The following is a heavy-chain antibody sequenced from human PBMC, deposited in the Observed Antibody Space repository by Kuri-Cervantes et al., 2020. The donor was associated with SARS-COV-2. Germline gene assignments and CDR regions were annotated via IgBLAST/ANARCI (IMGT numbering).Heavy chain of an antibody. D-gene: IGHD1-26*01. CDR2: IYYSGST. CDR3: ARSGSYPYYYYYMDV. V-gene: IGHV4-61*08. CDR1: GGSISSGDYY. Sequence: SETLSLTCTVSGGSISSGDYYWSWIRQPPGKGLEWIGYIYYSGSTNYNLSLKSRVTISVDTSKNQFSLKLSSVTAADTAVYYCARSGSYPYYYYYMDVWGKGTTVTVSS. J-gene: IGHJ6*03.